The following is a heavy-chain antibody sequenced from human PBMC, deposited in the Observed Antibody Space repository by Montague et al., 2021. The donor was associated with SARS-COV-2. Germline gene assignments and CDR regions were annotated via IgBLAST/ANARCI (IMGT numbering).Heavy chain of an antibody. Sequence: SLRLSCVASGFTFSSYEMHWIRQTPVKGLEWISYISEYGTSTYHVDSVRGRFTISRDNARNSLYLQMNSLRAEDTAVYYCGRDGGNGKNPVDYWGQGTLVTVSS. CDR2: ISEYGTST. CDR1: GFTFSSYE. D-gene: IGHD4-23*01. V-gene: IGHV3-48*03. CDR3: GRDGGNGKNPVDY. J-gene: IGHJ4*02.